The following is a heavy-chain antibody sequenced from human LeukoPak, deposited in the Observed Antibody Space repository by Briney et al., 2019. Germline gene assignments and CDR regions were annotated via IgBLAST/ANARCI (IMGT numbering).Heavy chain of an antibody. D-gene: IGHD3-22*01. CDR3: ARGDYYESRGYVAAY. V-gene: IGHV3-30*04. CDR2: ISYDGSNK. J-gene: IGHJ4*02. CDR1: GFTFRSYA. Sequence: GRSLRLSCAASGFTFRSYAMQWVRQASGKGLEWVAVISYDGSNKYYADSVKGRFTISRDNSKHTFYLEMNTLRAEDTAVYYCARGDYYESRGYVAAYWGQGTLVPVSS.